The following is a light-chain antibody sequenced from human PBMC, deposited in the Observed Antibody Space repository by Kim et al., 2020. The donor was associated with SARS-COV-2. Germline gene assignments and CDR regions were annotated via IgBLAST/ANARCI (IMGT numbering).Light chain of an antibody. J-gene: IGKJ4*01. CDR3: QHYDAYPLT. Sequence: DIQMTQSPSTLSTSVGDRVTITCRASQSIRIYLAWYQQKPGKAPKLLIYRASRLETGVPSRFSGSGSGTEFTLPISSLQPDDSAIYYCQHYDAYPLTFGGGTQVDI. V-gene: IGKV1-5*03. CDR2: RAS. CDR1: QSIRIY.